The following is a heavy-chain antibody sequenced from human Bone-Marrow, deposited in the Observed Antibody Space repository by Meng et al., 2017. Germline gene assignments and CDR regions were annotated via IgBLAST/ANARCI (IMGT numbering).Heavy chain of an antibody. CDR3: ARDLELGGHRTVTGLYFDY. Sequence: KISCAASGFTFSSYAISWVRQAPGQGLEWMGGIIPIFGTANYAQKFQGRVTITTDESTSTAYMELSSLRAEDTAVYYCARDLELGGHRTVTGLYFDYWGQGTLVTVSS. V-gene: IGHV1-69*05. CDR2: IIPIFGTA. D-gene: IGHD4-11*01. CDR1: GFTFSSYA. J-gene: IGHJ4*02.